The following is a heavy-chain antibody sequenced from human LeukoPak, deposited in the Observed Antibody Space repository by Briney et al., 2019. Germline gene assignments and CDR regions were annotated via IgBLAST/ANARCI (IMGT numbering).Heavy chain of an antibody. CDR3: AKDRLPASSGYGGNQFDY. J-gene: IGHJ4*02. D-gene: IGHD3-22*01. V-gene: IGHV3-23*01. Sequence: GGSLRLSCAASGFTFSSYAMSWVRQAPGKGLEWVSTISAGGGSTYYADSVKGRFAISRDNSKNTLSLQMNSLRAEDTAVYYCAKDRLPASSGYGGNQFDYWGQGTLVTVSS. CDR1: GFTFSSYA. CDR2: ISAGGGST.